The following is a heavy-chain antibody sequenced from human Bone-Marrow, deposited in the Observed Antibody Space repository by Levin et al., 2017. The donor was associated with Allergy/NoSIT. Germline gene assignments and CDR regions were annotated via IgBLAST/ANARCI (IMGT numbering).Heavy chain of an antibody. CDR3: ARDLGPDYYGSGSYYNPIDY. CDR1: GYTFTSYG. V-gene: IGHV1-18*01. Sequence: ASVKVSCKASGYTFTSYGISWVRQAPGQGLEWMGWISAYNGNTNYAQKLQGRVTMTTDTSTSTAYMELRSLRSDDTAVYYCARDLGPDYYGSGSYYNPIDYWGQGTLVTVSS. J-gene: IGHJ4*02. CDR2: ISAYNGNT. D-gene: IGHD3-10*01.